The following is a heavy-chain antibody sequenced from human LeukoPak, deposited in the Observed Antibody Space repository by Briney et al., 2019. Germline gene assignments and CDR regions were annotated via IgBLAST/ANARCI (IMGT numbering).Heavy chain of an antibody. J-gene: IGHJ4*02. CDR2: IWYDGSNK. CDR1: GFTFRGYG. CDR3: AKDMDQGGSTGFDY. D-gene: IGHD1-26*01. Sequence: PGGSLRLSCAASGFTFRGYGMHWVRQAPGKGLEWVAVIWYDGSNKYYADSVKGRFTISRDNSKNTLYLQMNSLRAEDTAVHYCAKDMDQGGSTGFDYWGQGTLVTVPS. V-gene: IGHV3-33*06.